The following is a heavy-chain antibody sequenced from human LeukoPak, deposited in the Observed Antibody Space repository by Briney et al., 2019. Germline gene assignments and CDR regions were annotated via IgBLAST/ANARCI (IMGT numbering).Heavy chain of an antibody. J-gene: IGHJ4*02. CDR3: ARDIWFGEARDY. V-gene: IGHV3-7*01. CDR2: IKQDGSEK. D-gene: IGHD3-10*01. Sequence: GGSLRLSCAASGFTFSSYRMSWVRQAPGKGLEWVANIKQDGSEKYYVDSVKGRFTISRDNAENSLYLQMNSLRAEDTAVYYCARDIWFGEARDYWGQGTLVTVSS. CDR1: GFTFSSYR.